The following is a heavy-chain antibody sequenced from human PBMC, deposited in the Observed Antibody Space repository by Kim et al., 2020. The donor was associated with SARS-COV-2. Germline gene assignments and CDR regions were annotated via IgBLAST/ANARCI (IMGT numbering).Heavy chain of an antibody. CDR3: AKGPPPGPSYYYGMDV. Sequence: SVKGRFTIYRDKSKNTLYLQMISLGAEDTAVYYCAKGPPPGPSYYYGMDVWGQGTTVTVSS. V-gene: IGHV3-33*03. D-gene: IGHD3-10*01. J-gene: IGHJ6*02.